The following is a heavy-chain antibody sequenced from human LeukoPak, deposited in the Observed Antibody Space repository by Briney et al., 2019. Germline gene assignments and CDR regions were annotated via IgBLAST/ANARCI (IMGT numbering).Heavy chain of an antibody. CDR2: IYYSGST. CDR1: GGSISSSSYY. D-gene: IGHD3-10*01. CDR3: ALTAYGSGSYFSFDY. J-gene: IGHJ4*02. V-gene: IGHV4-39*01. Sequence: SETLSLTCTVSGGSISSSSYYWGWLRQSPGKGLEWIGSIYYSGSTYYNPSLKSRVTISVDTSKNQFSLKLSSVTAADTAVYYCALTAYGSGSYFSFDYWGQGTLVTVSS.